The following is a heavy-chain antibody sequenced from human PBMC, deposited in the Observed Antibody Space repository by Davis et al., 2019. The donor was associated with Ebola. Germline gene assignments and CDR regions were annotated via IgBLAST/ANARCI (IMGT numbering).Heavy chain of an antibody. Sequence: PGGSLRLSCAASGFTFSSYVMSWVRQAPGKGLEWVSAISGSGGSSYYADSVKGRFTISRDNSKNTLYLQMNSLRADDTAIYYCAKGLFFDYGGNSWGQGTLITVSS. CDR2: ISGSGGSS. V-gene: IGHV3-23*01. D-gene: IGHD4-23*01. J-gene: IGHJ4*02. CDR3: AKGLFFDYGGNS. CDR1: GFTFSSYV.